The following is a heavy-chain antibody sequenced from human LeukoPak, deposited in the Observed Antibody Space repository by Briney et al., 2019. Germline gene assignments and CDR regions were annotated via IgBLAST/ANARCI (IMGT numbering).Heavy chain of an antibody. CDR3: ARDGYYGSGFGDY. J-gene: IGHJ4*02. D-gene: IGHD3-10*01. CDR2: ISSSGSTI. Sequence: GGSLRLSCAASGFTFSSYEMNWVRQAPGKGLEWVSYISSSGSTIYYADSVKGRFTISRDNAKNSLYLQMNSLRAEDTAVYYCARDGYYGSGFGDYWGQGTLVTVSS. CDR1: GFTFSSYE. V-gene: IGHV3-48*03.